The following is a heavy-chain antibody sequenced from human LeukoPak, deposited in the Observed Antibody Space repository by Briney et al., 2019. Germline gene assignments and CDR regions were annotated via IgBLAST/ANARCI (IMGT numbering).Heavy chain of an antibody. Sequence: GASVKVSCKASGYTFTSYYMHWVRQAPGQGLEWMGIINPSGGSTSYAQKFQGRVTMTRDTSISTAYMELSRLRSDDTAVYYCARGYSYGYRGLSDAFDIWGQGTMVTVSS. CDR3: ARGYSYGYRGLSDAFDI. J-gene: IGHJ3*02. CDR2: INPSGGST. V-gene: IGHV1-46*01. CDR1: GYTFTSYY. D-gene: IGHD5-18*01.